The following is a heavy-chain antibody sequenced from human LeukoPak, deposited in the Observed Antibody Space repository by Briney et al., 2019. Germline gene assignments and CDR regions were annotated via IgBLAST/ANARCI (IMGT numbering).Heavy chain of an antibody. Sequence: PGGSLRLSCAASGFTFSSYAMHWVRQAPGQGLEWVAVISYDGSNKYYADSVKGRFTISRDNSKNTLYLQMNSLRAEDTAVYYCARGIPYYYDSSGYPYYLDYWGQGTLVTVSS. CDR2: ISYDGSNK. J-gene: IGHJ4*02. D-gene: IGHD3-22*01. CDR1: GFTFSSYA. V-gene: IGHV3-30*04. CDR3: ARGIPYYYDSSGYPYYLDY.